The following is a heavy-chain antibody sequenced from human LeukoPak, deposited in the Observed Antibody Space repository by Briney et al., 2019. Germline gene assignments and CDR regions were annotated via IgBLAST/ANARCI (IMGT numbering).Heavy chain of an antibody. D-gene: IGHD6-19*01. Sequence: ASVKVTCKASGYTFTSYGISWVRQAPGQGLEWMGWISAYNGNTNYPQKLQGRVTMTTDTSTSTAYMELRSLRSDDTAVYYCARYLAVAGSFLGHYWGQGTLVTVSS. CDR3: ARYLAVAGSFLGHY. CDR2: ISAYNGNT. CDR1: GYTFTSYG. V-gene: IGHV1-18*01. J-gene: IGHJ4*02.